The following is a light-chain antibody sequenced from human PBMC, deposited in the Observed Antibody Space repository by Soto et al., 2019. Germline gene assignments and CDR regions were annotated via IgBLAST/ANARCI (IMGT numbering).Light chain of an antibody. CDR1: SSDGGGYNY. CDR3: SSYTTSSTLLYV. CDR2: DVS. J-gene: IGLJ1*01. V-gene: IGLV2-14*01. Sequence: QSALTQPASVSGSPGQSITISCTGTSSDGGGYNYVSWYQQHPGKAPKLMIYDVSNRPSGVSNRFSGSKSGNTASLTISGLQAEDEDDDYCSSYTTSSTLLYVFGAGTKLTVL.